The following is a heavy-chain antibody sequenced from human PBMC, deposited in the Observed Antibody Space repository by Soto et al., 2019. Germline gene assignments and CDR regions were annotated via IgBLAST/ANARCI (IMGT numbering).Heavy chain of an antibody. D-gene: IGHD3-16*02. J-gene: IGHJ4*02. Sequence: PSETLSLTCTVSGGSISNSNYYWGGIRQPPGKGREWIGSIYYSGSTYYNPSLKSRVTISVDTSKTQFSLNLRSVTAADTAVYYCARQIYDFVWGTYRPFYFDYWGQGTLVTVSS. V-gene: IGHV4-39*01. CDR2: IYYSGST. CDR1: GGSISNSNYY. CDR3: ARQIYDFVWGTYRPFYFDY.